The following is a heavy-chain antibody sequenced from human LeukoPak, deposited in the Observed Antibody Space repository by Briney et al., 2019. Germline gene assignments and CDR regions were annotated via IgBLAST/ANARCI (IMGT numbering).Heavy chain of an antibody. CDR3: AELGITMIGGV. J-gene: IGHJ6*04. V-gene: IGHV3-23*01. CDR2: IIGGAGGT. D-gene: IGHD3-10*02. CDR1: GFSFSSHG. Sequence: GGSLRLSCAASGFSFSSHGMSWVRQAPGKGLEWVSGIIGGAGGTYYADSVKGRFTISRDKAKNSLYLQMNSLRAEDTAVYYCAELGITMIGGVWGKGTTVTISS.